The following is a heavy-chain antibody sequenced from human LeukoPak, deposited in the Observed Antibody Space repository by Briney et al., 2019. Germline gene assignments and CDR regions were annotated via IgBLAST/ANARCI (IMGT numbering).Heavy chain of an antibody. J-gene: IGHJ6*03. V-gene: IGHV5-51*01. CDR1: EYSFTTYW. CDR2: IYPGDSDT. Sequence: GESLKISCQGSEYSFTTYWIGWVRQMPGKGLEWMGIIYPGDSDTRYSPSFQGQVTISANKSINTAYLQWSSLKASDTAVYYCARRSAVAPYYYMDVWGKGTTVTVSS. CDR3: ARRSAVAPYYYMDV.